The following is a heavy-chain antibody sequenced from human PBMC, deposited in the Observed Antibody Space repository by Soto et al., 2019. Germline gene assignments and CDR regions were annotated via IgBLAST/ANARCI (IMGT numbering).Heavy chain of an antibody. Sequence: GXSVKVSFKASCYTFTSYGISWVRQAPGQGLEWMGWISAYNGNTNYAQKLQGRVTMTTDTSTSTAYMELRSLRSDDTAVYYRARDVADRLFDPWGQGTLVTVSS. CDR2: ISAYNGNT. J-gene: IGHJ5*02. V-gene: IGHV1-18*01. CDR1: CYTFTSYG. D-gene: IGHD6-13*01. CDR3: ARDVADRLFDP.